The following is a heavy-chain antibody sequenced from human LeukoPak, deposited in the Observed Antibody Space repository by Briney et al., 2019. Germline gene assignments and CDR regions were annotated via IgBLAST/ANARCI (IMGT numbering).Heavy chain of an antibody. CDR2: IYYNGDT. Sequence: SETLSLTCSVSGGSITGYSWSWIRQTPGKGLEWIGYIYYNGDTHYNPSLNSRLSMSVDTPNKQFSLNLRSVTAADTAVYYCVRGPYGSSISNWFDPWGQGLLVTVSS. CDR1: GGSITGYS. V-gene: IGHV4-59*01. J-gene: IGHJ5*02. D-gene: IGHD3-10*01. CDR3: VRGPYGSSISNWFDP.